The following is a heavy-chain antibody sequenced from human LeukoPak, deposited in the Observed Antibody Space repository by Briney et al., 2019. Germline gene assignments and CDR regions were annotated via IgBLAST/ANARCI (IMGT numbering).Heavy chain of an antibody. Sequence: SVKVSCKASGGTFSSYAISWVRQAPGQGLEWMGGIIPIFGTANYAQKFQGRVTITADESTSTAYMELNSLKTEDTAVYYCTTDPKWLRFLGDTLDYWGQGTLVTVSS. J-gene: IGHJ4*02. D-gene: IGHD5-12*01. CDR1: GGTFSSYA. CDR3: TTDPKWLRFLGDTLDY. V-gene: IGHV1-69*13. CDR2: IIPIFGTA.